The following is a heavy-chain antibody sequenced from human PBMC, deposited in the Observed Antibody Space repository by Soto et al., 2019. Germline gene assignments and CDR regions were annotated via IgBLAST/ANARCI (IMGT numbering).Heavy chain of an antibody. CDR2: INSGSTSV. V-gene: IGHV3-48*04. CDR3: TSSTSADAY. D-gene: IGHD2-2*01. J-gene: IGHJ4*02. CDR1: GFAFNRYS. Sequence: EVQLVESGGGLVQPGGSLRLSCVASGFAFNRYSMNWVRQAPGKGLEWISYINSGSTSVFYADSVRGRFTISRDNAKNSLYLQMNSLRAEDTAVYYCTSSTSADAYWGQGTLVTVSS.